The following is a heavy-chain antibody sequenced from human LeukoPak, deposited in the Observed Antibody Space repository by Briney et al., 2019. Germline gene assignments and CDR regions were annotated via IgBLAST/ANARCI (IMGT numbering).Heavy chain of an antibody. CDR1: GFTFSSYG. V-gene: IGHV3-30*18. CDR2: ISYDGSNK. J-gene: IGHJ6*02. CDR3: AKVHYYYGMDV. Sequence: GGSLRLSCAASGFTFSSYGMHWVRQAPGKGLEWVAVISYDGSNKYYADSVKGRFTISRDNSNNTLYLQMNSLRAEDAAVYYCAKVHYYYGMDVWGQGTTVTVSS.